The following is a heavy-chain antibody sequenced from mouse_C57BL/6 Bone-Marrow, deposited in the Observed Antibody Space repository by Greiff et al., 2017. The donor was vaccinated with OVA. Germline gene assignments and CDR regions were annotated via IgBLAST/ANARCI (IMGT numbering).Heavy chain of an antibody. J-gene: IGHJ3*01. CDR3: ARGGYDGISLLVAY. V-gene: IGHV1-64*01. CDR2: IHPNSGST. D-gene: IGHD1-1*01. CDR1: GYTFTSYW. Sequence: VQLQQPGAELVKPGASVKLSCKASGYTFTSYWMHWVKQRPGQGLEWIGMIHPNSGSTNYNEKFKSKATLTVDKSSSTAYMQLSSLTSEDSAVYYCARGGYDGISLLVAYWGQGTLVTVSA.